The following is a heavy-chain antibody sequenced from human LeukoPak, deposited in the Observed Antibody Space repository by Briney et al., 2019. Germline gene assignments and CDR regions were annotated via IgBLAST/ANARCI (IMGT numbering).Heavy chain of an antibody. CDR3: AKSYYGSGSYPVPWFDP. CDR2: ISGSGGST. D-gene: IGHD3-10*01. CDR1: GFTFSSYA. Sequence: GGSLRLSCAASGFTFSSYAMSWVRQAPGKGLEWVSAISGSGGSTYYADSVKGRFTISRDNSKNTLYLQMNSLRAEDTAVYYCAKSYYGSGSYPVPWFDPWGQGTLVTVSS. J-gene: IGHJ5*02. V-gene: IGHV3-23*01.